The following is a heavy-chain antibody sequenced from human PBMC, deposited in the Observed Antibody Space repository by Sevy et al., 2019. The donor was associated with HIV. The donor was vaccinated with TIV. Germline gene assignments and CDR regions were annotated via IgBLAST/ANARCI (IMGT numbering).Heavy chain of an antibody. Sequence: SETLPLTCAVSGGSISSSNWWSWVRQPPGKGLEWIGEIYHSGSTNYNTSLKSRVTISVDKSKNQFSLKLSYVTAADTAVYYCAGADCSSTSCYWPNDAFDIWGQGTMVTVSS. CDR1: GGSISSSNW. CDR3: AGADCSSTSCYWPNDAFDI. V-gene: IGHV4-4*02. J-gene: IGHJ3*02. CDR2: IYHSGST. D-gene: IGHD2-2*01.